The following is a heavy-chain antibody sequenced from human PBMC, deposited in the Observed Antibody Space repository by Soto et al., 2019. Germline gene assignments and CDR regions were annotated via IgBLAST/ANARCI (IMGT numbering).Heavy chain of an antibody. CDR1: GFTFSDYY. CDR3: ARGTGDWWSGYDDY. J-gene: IGHJ4*02. Sequence: QVQLVESGGGLVKPGGSLRLSCAASGFTFSDYYMSWLRQAPGKGLEWISYISSSGNTLYYADSVKGRFAISRDNGKNSRDRQMNSLRAEDTAVYYCARGTGDWWSGYDDYWGQGTVVTVSA. V-gene: IGHV3-11*01. CDR2: ISSSGNTL. D-gene: IGHD3-3*01.